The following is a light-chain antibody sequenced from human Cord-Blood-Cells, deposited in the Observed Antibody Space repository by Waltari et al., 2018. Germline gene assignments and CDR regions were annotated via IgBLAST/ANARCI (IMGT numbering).Light chain of an antibody. J-gene: IGLJ2*01. V-gene: IGLV2-14*03. CDR3: SSYTSSSTLV. CDR1: SNDVGGYNY. CDR2: DVS. Sequence: QSALTQPASVSGSTGQSITISCTGTSNDVGGYNYVSWYQHHPGKAPKLMIYDVSNRPSGVPNRFSGSKSGNTASMTISGLQAEEEADYYCSSYTSSSTLVFGGGTKLTVL.